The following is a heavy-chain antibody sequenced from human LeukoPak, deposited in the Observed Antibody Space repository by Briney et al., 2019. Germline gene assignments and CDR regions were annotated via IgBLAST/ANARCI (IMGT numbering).Heavy chain of an antibody. V-gene: IGHV3-64*01. D-gene: IGHD4-17*01. CDR3: ARELGGDYGEAFDI. CDR2: ISSNGGST. CDR1: GFTFSSYA. Sequence: GGSLRLSCAASGFTFSSYAMHWVRQAPGKGLEFVSVISSNGGSTYYANSVKGRFTISRDNAKSSLYLQMNSLRAEDAAVYYCARELGGDYGEAFDIWGQGTMVTVSS. J-gene: IGHJ3*02.